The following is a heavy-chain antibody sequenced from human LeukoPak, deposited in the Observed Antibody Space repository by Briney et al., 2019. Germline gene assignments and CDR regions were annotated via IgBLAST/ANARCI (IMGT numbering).Heavy chain of an antibody. J-gene: IGHJ4*02. V-gene: IGHV1-69*05. CDR1: AGTFSSYA. CDR2: IIPNFGTA. D-gene: IGHD3-22*01. Sequence: SVKVSCKASAGTFSSYAISWVRQAPGQGLEWMGRIIPNFGTANYAQKFQGRVRITTDASTSTAYLELNRLRSEDRAVYYCAGGLEYYDSSGYLTTPFDYWGQGTLVTVSS. CDR3: AGGLEYYDSSGYLTTPFDY.